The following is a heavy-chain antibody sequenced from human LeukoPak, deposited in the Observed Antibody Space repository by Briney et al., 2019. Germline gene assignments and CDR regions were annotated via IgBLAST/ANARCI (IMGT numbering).Heavy chain of an antibody. CDR1: GFTFSSYE. CDR3: ASGSNYDFWSGYPPGYGMDV. D-gene: IGHD3-3*01. J-gene: IGHJ6*02. Sequence: GGSLRLSCAASGFTFSSYEMNWVRQAPGKGLEWVSYISSSGSTIYYADSVKGRFTISRDNAKNSLYLQMNGLRAEDTAVYYCASGSNYDFWSGYPPGYGMDVWGQGTTVTVSS. CDR2: ISSSGSTI. V-gene: IGHV3-48*03.